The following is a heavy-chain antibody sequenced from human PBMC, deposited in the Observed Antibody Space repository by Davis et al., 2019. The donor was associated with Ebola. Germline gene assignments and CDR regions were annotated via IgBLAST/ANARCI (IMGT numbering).Heavy chain of an antibody. Sequence: MPSETLSLTCIVSGVSVSSGYYYWSWVRQPPGKGLEWIGYIYCSGSTKNNPSLKSRVTISVDTSKNQFSLKLSSVTAADTAVYYCARGKHSSGWYYYYYGMDVWGKGTTVTVSS. J-gene: IGHJ6*04. D-gene: IGHD6-19*01. CDR3: ARGKHSSGWYYYYYGMDV. CDR1: GVSVSSGYYY. V-gene: IGHV4-61*01. CDR2: IYCSGST.